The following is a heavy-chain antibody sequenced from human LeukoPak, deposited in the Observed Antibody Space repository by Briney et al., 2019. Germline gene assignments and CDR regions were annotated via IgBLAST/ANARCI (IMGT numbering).Heavy chain of an antibody. D-gene: IGHD3-10*01. CDR2: ISSRSSTI. J-gene: IGHJ4*02. V-gene: IGHV3-48*02. CDR3: ARLSYDSGTHYTVYKY. CDR1: GFTFSSYS. Sequence: GGSLRLSCVASGFTFSSYSINWVRPAPGKGLEWVSHISSRSSTIYYADSVKGRFTISRDNAKNSLYLQMNSLRDDDTAVYYCARLSYDSGTHYTVYKYWGQGTLVTVSS.